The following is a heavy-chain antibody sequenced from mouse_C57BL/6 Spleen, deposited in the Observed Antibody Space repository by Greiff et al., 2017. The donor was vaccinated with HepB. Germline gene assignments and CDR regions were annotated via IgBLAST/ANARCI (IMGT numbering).Heavy chain of an antibody. Sequence: QVQLKQSGAELVRPGTSVKMSCKASGYTFTNYWIGWAKQRPGHGLEWIGDIYPGGGYTNYNEKFKGKATLTADKSSSTAYMQLSSLTSEDSAIYYYARAGTTVPHWYFDVWGTGTTVTVSS. CDR2: IYPGGGYT. CDR3: ARAGTTVPHWYFDV. V-gene: IGHV1-63*01. J-gene: IGHJ1*03. D-gene: IGHD1-1*01. CDR1: GYTFTNYW.